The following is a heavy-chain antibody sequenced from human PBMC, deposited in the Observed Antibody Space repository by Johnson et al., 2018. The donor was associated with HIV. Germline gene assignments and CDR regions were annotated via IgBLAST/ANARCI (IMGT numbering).Heavy chain of an antibody. CDR1: GFTVRSNY. CDR2: IKQDGSEK. V-gene: IGHV3-7*01. J-gene: IGHJ3*02. CDR3: ARDHSGYDSVTAAFDI. Sequence: VQLVESGGGVVQPGGSLRLSCVASGFTVRSNYMSWVRQAPGKGLEWVANIKQDGSEKYYVDSVKGRFTISRDNAKNSLYLQMNSLRAEDTAVYYCARDHSGYDSVTAAFDIWGQGTMVTVSS. D-gene: IGHD5-12*01.